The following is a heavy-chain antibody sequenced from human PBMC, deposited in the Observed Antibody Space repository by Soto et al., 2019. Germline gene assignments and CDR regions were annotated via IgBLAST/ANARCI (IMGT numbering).Heavy chain of an antibody. J-gene: IGHJ5*02. Sequence: GGSLRLSCAASGFTFSSYSMNWVRQAPGKGLEWVSSISSSSYIYYADSVKGRFTISRDNAKNSLYLQMNSLRAEDTAVYYCARSPGGGWEPHPYLSWGQGTLVTVSS. D-gene: IGHD1-26*01. CDR2: ISSSSYI. CDR3: ARSPGGGWEPHPYLS. CDR1: GFTFSSYS. V-gene: IGHV3-21*01.